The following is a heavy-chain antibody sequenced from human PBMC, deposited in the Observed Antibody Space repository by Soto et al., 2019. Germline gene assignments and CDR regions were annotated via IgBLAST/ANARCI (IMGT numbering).Heavy chain of an antibody. V-gene: IGHV1-69*12. CDR3: ATYGSGSYYPHPFDY. CDR1: GGTFSSYA. J-gene: IGHJ4*02. D-gene: IGHD3-10*01. CDR2: IIPIFGTA. Sequence: QVQLVQSGAEVKKPGSSVKVSCKASGGTFSSYAISWVRQAPGQGLEWMGGIIPIFGTANYAQKFQGRVTITADEPTSTAYRELSSLRSEDTAVYYCATYGSGSYYPHPFDYWGQGTLVTVSS.